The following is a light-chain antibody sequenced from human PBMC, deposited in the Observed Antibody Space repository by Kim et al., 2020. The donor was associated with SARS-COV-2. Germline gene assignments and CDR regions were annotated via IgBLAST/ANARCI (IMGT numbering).Light chain of an antibody. J-gene: IGKJ2*01. CDR3: LRYNDYSGT. CDR2: KAS. V-gene: IGKV1-5*03. Sequence: DIQMTQSPSILSASVGDRVTITCRASQSVSDWLAWYQQKPGKAPKLLIYKASSLQSGVPSRFSGSGSGTEFTLTISSLQPDDFAIYYCLRYNDYSGTFGQGTKLVIK. CDR1: QSVSDW.